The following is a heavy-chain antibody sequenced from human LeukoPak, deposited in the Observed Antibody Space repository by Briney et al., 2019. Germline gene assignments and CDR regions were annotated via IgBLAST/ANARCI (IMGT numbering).Heavy chain of an antibody. D-gene: IGHD4-17*01. V-gene: IGHV3-64D*09. Sequence: GGSLRLSCSASGFTFSSYAMHWVRQAPGKGLEYVSAISSNGGSTYYADSVKGRFTISRDNSKNTLYLQMSGLRAEDTAVYYCVKETYGDYSLPIFDYWGQGTLVTVSS. J-gene: IGHJ4*02. CDR2: ISSNGGST. CDR3: VKETYGDYSLPIFDY. CDR1: GFTFSSYA.